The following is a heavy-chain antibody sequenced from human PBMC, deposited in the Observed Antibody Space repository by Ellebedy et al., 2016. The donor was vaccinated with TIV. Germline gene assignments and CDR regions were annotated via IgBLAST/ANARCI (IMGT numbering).Heavy chain of an antibody. CDR1: GYRFGSYW. V-gene: IGHV5-51*01. J-gene: IGHJ4*02. CDR3: ARVAGPGRRDFDY. D-gene: IGHD6-13*01. CDR2: IYPGDSDS. Sequence: GESLKISCKGSGYRFGSYWIAWVRQMPGKGLEWMATIYPGDSDSRHSPALEGRVTISADKSITTAHLQWSSLEASDTAIYYCARVAGPGRRDFDYWGQGTLVTVSS.